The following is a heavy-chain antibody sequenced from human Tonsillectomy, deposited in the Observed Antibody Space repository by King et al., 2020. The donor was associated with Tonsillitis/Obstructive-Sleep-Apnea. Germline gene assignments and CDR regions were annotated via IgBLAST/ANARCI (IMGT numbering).Heavy chain of an antibody. V-gene: IGHV5-51*01. Sequence: VQLVQSGAEVKKPGESLKISCEGSGYIFINYWIGWVRQMPGKGLGWMGIIYPGDSDTRYSPSFQGQVTISAGKSISTAYLQWSSLKASDTAMYYCARAYNDFWTGYVNAFDIWGQGTMVTVSS. CDR1: GYIFINYW. J-gene: IGHJ3*02. CDR3: ARAYNDFWTGYVNAFDI. CDR2: IYPGDSDT. D-gene: IGHD3-3*01.